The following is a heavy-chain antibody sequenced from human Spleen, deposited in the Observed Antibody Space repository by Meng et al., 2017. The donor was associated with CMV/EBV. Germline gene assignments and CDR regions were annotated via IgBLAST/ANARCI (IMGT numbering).Heavy chain of an antibody. CDR1: TFSAYY. CDR2: ISSSGNTI. V-gene: IGHV3-11*01. Sequence: TFSAYYMSWIRQAPGKGLDWVSYISSSGNTIYYADSVKGRFTISRDNAKNSLYLQMNSLRAEDTAVYYCASLNDFWSGYYMYSWFDPWGQGTLVTVSS. D-gene: IGHD3-3*01. CDR3: ASLNDFWSGYYMYSWFDP. J-gene: IGHJ5*02.